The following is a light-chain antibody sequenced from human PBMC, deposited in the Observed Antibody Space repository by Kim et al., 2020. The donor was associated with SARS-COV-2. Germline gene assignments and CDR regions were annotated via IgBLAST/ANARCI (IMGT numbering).Light chain of an antibody. CDR3: QTWGTGIPVA. CDR1: SEYSTYA. V-gene: IGLV4-69*01. Sequence: QLVLTQSPSASASLGASVRLTCTLSSEYSTYAIAWHQQQPGKGPRFLVRLNSDGSHTKGDGIPDRFSGSGSGAERYLTISSLQSEDEADYYCQTWGTGIPVAFGGGTQLTVL. CDR2: LNSDGSH. J-gene: IGLJ2*01.